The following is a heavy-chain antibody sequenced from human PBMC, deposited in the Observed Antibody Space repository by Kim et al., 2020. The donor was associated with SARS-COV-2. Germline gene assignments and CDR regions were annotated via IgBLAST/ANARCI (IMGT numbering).Heavy chain of an antibody. CDR3: ARGLNRLVTAENFDY. Sequence: ASVKVSCKASGYTFTSYYMHWVRQAPGQGLEWMGIINPSGGSTSYAQKFQGRVTMTRDTSTSTVYMELSSLRSEDTAVYYCARGLNRLVTAENFDYWGQGTLVTVSS. V-gene: IGHV1-46*01. CDR2: INPSGGST. D-gene: IGHD2-21*02. CDR1: GYTFTSYY. J-gene: IGHJ4*02.